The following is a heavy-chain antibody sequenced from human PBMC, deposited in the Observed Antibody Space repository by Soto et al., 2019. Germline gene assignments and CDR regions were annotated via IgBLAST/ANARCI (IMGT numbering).Heavy chain of an antibody. CDR3: ARDSGTAAAGTDY. D-gene: IGHD6-13*01. CDR1: GFTFSSYG. Sequence: PGGSLRLSCAASGFTFSSYGMHWVRQAPGKGLEWVAVIWYDGSNKYYADSVKGRFTISRDNSKNTLYLQMNGLRAEDTAVYYCARDSGTAAAGTDYWGQGTLVTVSS. CDR2: IWYDGSNK. V-gene: IGHV3-33*01. J-gene: IGHJ4*02.